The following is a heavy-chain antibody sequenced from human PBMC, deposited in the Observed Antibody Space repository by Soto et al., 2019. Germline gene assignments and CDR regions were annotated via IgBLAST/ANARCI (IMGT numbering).Heavy chain of an antibody. CDR3: ARDNSWDYGSGLMAWWFDP. CDR1: GYIFSSHY. CDR2: INPSGTST. V-gene: IGHV1-46*04. D-gene: IGHD3-10*01. J-gene: IGHJ5*02. Sequence: QVQLVQSGAEVKKPGASVKVSCKASGYIFSSHYMHWVRQAPGQGLEWMGLINPSGTSTIYAQKLQGRLTMTRDPSTITEYMELSSLRSEDTAVYYCARDNSWDYGSGLMAWWFDPWGQGTLVTVSS.